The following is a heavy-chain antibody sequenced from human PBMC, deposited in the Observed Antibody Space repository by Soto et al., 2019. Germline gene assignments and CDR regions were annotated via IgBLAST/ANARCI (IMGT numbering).Heavy chain of an antibody. CDR2: IDPSDSYT. J-gene: IGHJ4*02. CDR1: GYSFTSYW. V-gene: IGHV5-10-1*04. CDR3: ARRLSPLDPYHFDY. Sequence: GESLKISCKGSGYSFTSYWISWVRQMPGKGLEWMGRIDPSDSYTNYSPSFQGQVTISADKSINTAYLQWSSLKASDTAMYYCARRLSPLDPYHFDYWGQGTLVTVSS.